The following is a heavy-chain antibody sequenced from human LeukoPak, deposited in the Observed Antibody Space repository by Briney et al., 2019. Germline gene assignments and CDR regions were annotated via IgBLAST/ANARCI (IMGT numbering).Heavy chain of an antibody. CDR2: ISGSGVST. V-gene: IGHV3-23*01. CDR3: AKILGYSSSWAVY. J-gene: IGHJ4*02. CDR1: GFTFSNYA. Sequence: PGRSLRLSCAASGFTFSNYAMSWVRQAPGKGLEWVSAISGSGVSTYYADSVKGRFTISRDNSKNTLYLQMNSLRAEDTAVYYCAKILGYSSSWAVYWGQGTLVTVSS. D-gene: IGHD6-13*01.